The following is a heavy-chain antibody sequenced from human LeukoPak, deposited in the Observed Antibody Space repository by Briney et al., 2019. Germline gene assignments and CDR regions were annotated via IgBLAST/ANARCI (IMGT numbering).Heavy chain of an antibody. CDR1: GGTFSSYA. CDR2: IIPIFGTA. J-gene: IGHJ4*02. Sequence: VASVKVSCKASGGTFSSYAISWVRQAPGQGLEWMGGIIPIFGTANYAQKFRGRVTITADESTSTAYMELSSLRSEDTAVYYCARHPILNVNGSGSENWGQGTLVTVSS. D-gene: IGHD3-10*01. CDR3: ARHPILNVNGSGSEN. V-gene: IGHV1-69*13.